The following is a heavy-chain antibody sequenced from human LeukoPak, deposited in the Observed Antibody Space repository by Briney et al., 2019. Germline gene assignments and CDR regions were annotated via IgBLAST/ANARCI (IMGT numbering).Heavy chain of an antibody. CDR3: ARELGIEGYWYFDL. V-gene: IGHV3-13*05. J-gene: IGHJ2*01. Sequence: GGSLRLSCAASGFTIRSYDMHWVRQIAGKGLEWVSAISTASNPHYAASVQGRFTIFRANAENSLYLQMNSLSAEDTAAYYCARELGIEGYWYFDLWGRGTLVTVSS. CDR2: ISTASNP. D-gene: IGHD7-27*01. CDR1: GFTIRSYD.